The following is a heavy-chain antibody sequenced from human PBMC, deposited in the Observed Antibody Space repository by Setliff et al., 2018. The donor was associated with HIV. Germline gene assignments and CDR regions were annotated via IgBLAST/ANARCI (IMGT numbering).Heavy chain of an antibody. CDR3: AKTSNTGYLFCSDY. J-gene: IGHJ4*02. D-gene: IGHD3-9*01. CDR2: ISSSGETI. CDR1: GFRINNYD. Sequence: PGGSLRLSCAASGFRINNYDMNWVRQAPGKGLEWISHISSSGETIYYADSVKGRFTISRDNSKNTVYLQMNSLRAEDTAVYYCAKTSNTGYLFCSDYWGQGTLVTVSS. V-gene: IGHV3-23*01.